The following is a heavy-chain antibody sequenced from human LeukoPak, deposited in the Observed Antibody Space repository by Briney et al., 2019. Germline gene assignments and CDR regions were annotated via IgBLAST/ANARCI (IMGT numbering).Heavy chain of an antibody. D-gene: IGHD3-10*01. CDR2: IWYDGSNK. V-gene: IGHV3-33*01. J-gene: IGHJ4*02. CDR1: GFPFNSYA. CDR3: ARDFAGRFDQ. Sequence: GRSLRLSCAASGFPFNSYAMHWVRQAPGKGLEWVAVIWYDGSNKYFADSVKGRFTISRDNSKNTVYLQMDSLRAEDTAVYYCARDFAGRFDQWGQGTLVTVSS.